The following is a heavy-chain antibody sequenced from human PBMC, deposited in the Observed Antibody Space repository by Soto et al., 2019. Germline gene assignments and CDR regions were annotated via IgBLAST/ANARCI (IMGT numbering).Heavy chain of an antibody. J-gene: IGHJ6*02. CDR2: ISWNGGTI. CDR1: GFTVVNYG. V-gene: IGHV3-9*01. CDR3: AKDGFAFSYYYGLEV. Sequence: EVQLLESGGGLELPGGSLRLSGAASGFTVVNYGMGLVRQAPGQGLEWVSGISWNGGTIGYGDSVKGRFTISRDNAKKSLYLQMASLRADDTAFYYCAKDGFAFSYYYGLEVWGQGTTVTVSS.